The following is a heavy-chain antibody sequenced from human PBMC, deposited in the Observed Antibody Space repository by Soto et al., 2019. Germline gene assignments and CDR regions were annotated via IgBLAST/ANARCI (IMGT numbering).Heavy chain of an antibody. J-gene: IGHJ6*02. Sequence: QVQLVQSGAEVKKPGTSVKVSCKASGGTFSSYDINWARQAPGQGLEWMGRIIPFFDTTKYAQKFQGRVTITADESTSTVYMELSSLKSEDTAVYYCARLDYYYGMDVWGQGTTVTVSS. CDR3: ARLDYYYGMDV. CDR1: GGTFSSYD. V-gene: IGHV1-69*12. CDR2: IIPFFDTT.